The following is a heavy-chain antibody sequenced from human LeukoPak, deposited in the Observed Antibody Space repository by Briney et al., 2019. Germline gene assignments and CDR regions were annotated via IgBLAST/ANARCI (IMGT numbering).Heavy chain of an antibody. Sequence: ASVKVSCKASGYTFTSYGISWVRQAPGQGLEWMGWISAYNGNTNYAQKLQGRVTMTTDTSTSTAYMELRSLRSDDTAVYYCARGLKYCIGGSCYSRNFDYWGQGTLVTVSS. CDR1: GYTFTSYG. J-gene: IGHJ4*02. CDR3: ARGLKYCIGGSCYSRNFDY. V-gene: IGHV1-18*01. D-gene: IGHD2-15*01. CDR2: ISAYNGNT.